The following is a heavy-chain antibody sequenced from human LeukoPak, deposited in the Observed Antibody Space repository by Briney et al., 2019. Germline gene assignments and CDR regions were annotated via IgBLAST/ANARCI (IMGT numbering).Heavy chain of an antibody. CDR2: IIPILGIA. D-gene: IGHD3-22*01. J-gene: IGHJ3*02. V-gene: IGHV1-69*04. Sequence: SVKVSCKASGGTFSSYAISWVRQAPGQGLEWMGRIIPILGIANYAQKFQGRVTITADKSTSTAYMELSSLRSEDTAVYYCASSYYYDSSGYYLDAFDIWGKGTMVTVSS. CDR1: GGTFSSYA. CDR3: ASSYYYDSSGYYLDAFDI.